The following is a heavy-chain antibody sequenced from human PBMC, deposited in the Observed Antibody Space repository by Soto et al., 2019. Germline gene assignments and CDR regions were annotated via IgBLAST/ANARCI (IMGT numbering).Heavy chain of an antibody. Sequence: SQTLSLTFAISGDSVSSNSSAWNWIRQSPSRVLEWLGRTYYRSKWYNDYAVSVKSRITIKPDTSKNQFSLQLNSVTPEDTAVYYCAREGYCSSTSCRRSNWFDHWGKGTLVTV. CDR3: AREGYCSSTSCRRSNWFDH. J-gene: IGHJ5*02. CDR2: TYYRSKWYN. D-gene: IGHD2-2*01. V-gene: IGHV6-1*01. CDR1: GDSVSSNSSA.